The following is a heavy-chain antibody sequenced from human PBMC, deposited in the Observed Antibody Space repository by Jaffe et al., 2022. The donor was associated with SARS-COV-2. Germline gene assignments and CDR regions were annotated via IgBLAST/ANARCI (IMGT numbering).Heavy chain of an antibody. D-gene: IGHD2-2*01. J-gene: IGHJ6*02. CDR3: ARLSPASRDYYYYGMDV. Sequence: QVQLQESGPGLVKPSQTLSLTCTVSGGSISSGGYYWSWIRQHPGKGLEWIGYIYYSGSTYYNPSLKSRVTISVDTSKNQFSLKLSSVTAADTAVYYCARLSPASRDYYYYGMDVWGQGTTVTVSS. CDR2: IYYSGST. CDR1: GGSISSGGYY. V-gene: IGHV4-31*03.